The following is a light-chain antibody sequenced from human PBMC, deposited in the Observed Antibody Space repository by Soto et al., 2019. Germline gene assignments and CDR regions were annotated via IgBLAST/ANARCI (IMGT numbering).Light chain of an antibody. V-gene: IGKV1-39*01. J-gene: IGKJ1*01. CDR3: QQTYSTPQT. CDR2: AAS. Sequence: DIQMTQSPSSLSASVGDRVTITCRASQTISTYLNWYQQKPGKAPNLLIYAASSLQSGVPSRFSGRGSGTDFTLTISSLQPEDFATYYCQQTYSTPQTFGQGTKVDIK. CDR1: QTISTY.